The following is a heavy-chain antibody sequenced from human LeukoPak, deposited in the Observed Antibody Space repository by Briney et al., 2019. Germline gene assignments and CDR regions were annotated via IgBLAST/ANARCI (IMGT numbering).Heavy chain of an antibody. V-gene: IGHV4-39*07. CDR3: ATLVVVTAQGGSNWFDP. Sequence: PSETLSLTCTVSGGSISSSSYYWGWIRQPPGKGLEWIGSIYYSGSTYYNPSLKSRVTISVDTSKNQFSLKLSSVTAADTAVYYCATLVVVTAQGGSNWFDPWGQGTLVTVSS. CDR1: GGSISSSSYY. D-gene: IGHD2-21*02. J-gene: IGHJ5*02. CDR2: IYYSGST.